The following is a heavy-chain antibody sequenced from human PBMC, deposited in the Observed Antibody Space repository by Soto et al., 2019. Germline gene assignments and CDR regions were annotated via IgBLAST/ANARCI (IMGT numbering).Heavy chain of an antibody. J-gene: IGHJ5*02. CDR3: ARDRAAGTTTISENWFDP. V-gene: IGHV1-18*04. Sequence: ASVKVSCKASGYTFTSYGISWVRQAPGQGLEWMGWISAYNGNTNYAQKPQGRVTMTTDTSTSTAYMELRSLRSDDTAVYYCARDRAAGTTTISENWFDPWGQGTLVTVSS. D-gene: IGHD6-13*01. CDR1: GYTFTSYG. CDR2: ISAYNGNT.